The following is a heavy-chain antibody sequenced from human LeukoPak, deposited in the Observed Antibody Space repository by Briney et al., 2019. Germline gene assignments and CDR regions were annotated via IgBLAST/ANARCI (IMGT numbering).Heavy chain of an antibody. CDR1: GGFISTYY. CDR3: ARMVIRAYCSGGSCYEHAFDV. V-gene: IGHV4-59*08. D-gene: IGHD2-15*01. J-gene: IGHJ3*01. Sequence: PSETLSLTCTVSGGFISTYYWSWIRQPPGKGLEWIVYFYHSGSTNQNPSLQSRVTISVDTSVNQFSLKLTSVTAADTAVYYCARMVIRAYCSGGSCYEHAFDVWGQGTMVTVSS. CDR2: FYHSGST.